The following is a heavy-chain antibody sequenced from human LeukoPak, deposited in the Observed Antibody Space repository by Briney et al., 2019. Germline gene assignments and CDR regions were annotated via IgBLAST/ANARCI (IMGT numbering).Heavy chain of an antibody. V-gene: IGHV3-23*01. CDR1: GFTFSSYA. J-gene: IGHJ4*02. CDR3: ARDKGLEWPADY. Sequence: PGGSLRLSCAASGFTFSSYAMSWVRQAPGKGLEWVSAVSGSGGSTYYADSVKGRFTISRDNSKNTLYLQMNSLRAEDTAVYYCARDKGLEWPADYWGQGILVAVSS. D-gene: IGHD1-1*01. CDR2: VSGSGGST.